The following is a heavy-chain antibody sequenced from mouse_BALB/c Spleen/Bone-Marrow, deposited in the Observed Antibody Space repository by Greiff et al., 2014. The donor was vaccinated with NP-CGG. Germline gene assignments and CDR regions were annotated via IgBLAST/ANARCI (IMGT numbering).Heavy chain of an antibody. CDR1: GFSFTSYG. J-gene: IGHJ1*01. V-gene: IGHV2-9*02. Sequence: QVQLKESGPGLVAPSQSLSITCTVSGFSFTSYGLHWVRQPPGKGLEGLGVIWAGGSTNYNAAFMSRLSISKENSKSQVFLKMNSLQTDDTAMYYCARVYLWYFDVWGAGTTVTVSS. CDR2: IWAGGST. CDR3: ARVYLWYFDV. D-gene: IGHD2-3*01.